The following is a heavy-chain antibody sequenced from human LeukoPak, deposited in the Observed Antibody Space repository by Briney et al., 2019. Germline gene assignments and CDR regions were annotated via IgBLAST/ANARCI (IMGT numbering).Heavy chain of an antibody. J-gene: IGHJ3*02. CDR3: ARAGMHDAFVI. D-gene: IGHD3-10*01. CDR1: GFTFSSYS. V-gene: IGHV3-21*01. CDR2: ISSSSSYI. Sequence: GGSLRLSCAASGFTFSSYSMNWVRQAPGKGLEWVSSISSSSSYIYYADSVKGRFTISRDNAKNSLYLQMNSLRAEDTAVYYCARAGMHDAFVIWGQGTMVTVSS.